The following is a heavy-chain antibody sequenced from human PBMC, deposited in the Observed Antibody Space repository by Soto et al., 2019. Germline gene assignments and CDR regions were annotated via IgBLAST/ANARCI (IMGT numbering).Heavy chain of an antibody. D-gene: IGHD2-2*01. CDR3: ASGRRYCTTTSCYPPALFPYGMDV. V-gene: IGHV1-8*01. CDR1: GYTFTNYD. J-gene: IGHJ6*04. Sequence: RASVKVSCKTSGYTFTNYDINWVRQAAGQGLEWMGWINPDSDNTGYAQKFQGRVTMTRDTSISTAYMELNSLRSEDTAVYYCASGRRYCTTTSCYPPALFPYGMDVRGKGTTVTVSS. CDR2: INPDSDNT.